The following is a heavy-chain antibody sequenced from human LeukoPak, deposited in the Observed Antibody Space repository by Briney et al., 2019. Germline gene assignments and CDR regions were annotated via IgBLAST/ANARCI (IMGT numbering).Heavy chain of an antibody. D-gene: IGHD2-15*01. J-gene: IGHJ4*02. CDR1: GFTFSSYW. CDR2: IKQDGSEK. V-gene: IGHV3-7*03. Sequence: GGSLRLSCAASGFTFSSYWMSWVRQAPGKGLEWVANIKQDGSEKYYVDSVKGRFTISRDNSKNTLYLQMNSLRAEDTAVYYCAKDLGNSFDYWGQGTLVTVSS. CDR3: AKDLGNSFDY.